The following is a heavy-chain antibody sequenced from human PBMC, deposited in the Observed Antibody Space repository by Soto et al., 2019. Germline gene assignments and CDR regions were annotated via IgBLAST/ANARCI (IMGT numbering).Heavy chain of an antibody. CDR3: VRELGLAY. V-gene: IGHV3-7*03. J-gene: IGHJ4*02. CDR1: GFTLSNYW. D-gene: IGHD7-27*01. Sequence: GGSLRLSCAASGFTLSNYWMTWVRQAPGKGLEWVANINKDGSQKNYVDSVKGRFTIARDNGQNSLSLQINSLRVEDTAVYYCVRELGLAYWGQGALVTVSS. CDR2: INKDGSQK.